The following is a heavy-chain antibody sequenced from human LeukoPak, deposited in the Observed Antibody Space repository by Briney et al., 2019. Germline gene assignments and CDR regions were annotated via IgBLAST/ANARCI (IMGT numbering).Heavy chain of an antibody. J-gene: IGHJ4*02. Sequence: ASVKVSCKASGYTFTSYYIHWVRQAPGQGLEWMGIINPSGGSTSYAQKFQGRVTMTRDMSTSTVYMELSSLRSEDTAVYYCARGPHIVGATTKRLDYWGQGTLVTVSS. V-gene: IGHV1-46*01. CDR3: ARGPHIVGATTKRLDY. D-gene: IGHD1-26*01. CDR1: GYTFTSYY. CDR2: INPSGGST.